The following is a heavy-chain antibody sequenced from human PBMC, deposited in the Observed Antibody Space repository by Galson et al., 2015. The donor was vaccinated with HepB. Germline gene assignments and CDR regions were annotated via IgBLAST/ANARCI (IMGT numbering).Heavy chain of an antibody. CDR3: ARGEPDYGDYDRYYYGMDV. Sequence: SVKVSCKASGFRFISYGIHWVRQAPGQSLQWMARIYIESDNTKYSQSFQDRVTITRDISASTAYLEMTSLTSEDTAVYYCARGEPDYGDYDRYYYGMDVWGQGTTGIVSS. V-gene: IGHV1-3*04. D-gene: IGHD4-17*01. CDR1: GFRFISYG. CDR2: IYIESDNT. J-gene: IGHJ6*02.